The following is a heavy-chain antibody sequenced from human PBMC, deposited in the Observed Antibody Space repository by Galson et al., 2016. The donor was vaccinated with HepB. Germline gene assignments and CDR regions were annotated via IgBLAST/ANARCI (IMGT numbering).Heavy chain of an antibody. CDR1: RYTFTDYY. D-gene: IGHD2/OR15-2a*01. CDR3: ARSTSRPNWFDP. J-gene: IGHJ5*02. CDR2: INPNSGGT. Sequence: SVKVSCKASRYTFTDYYMHWVRQAPGQGLEWMGWINPNSGGTNYAQKFQGRVTMTRDTSISTAYMGMRRLRSDDTALYYCARSTSRPNWFDPWGQGTLVTVSS. V-gene: IGHV1-2*02.